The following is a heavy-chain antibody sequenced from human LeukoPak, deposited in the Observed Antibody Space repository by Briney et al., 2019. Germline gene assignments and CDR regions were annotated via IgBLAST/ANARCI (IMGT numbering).Heavy chain of an antibody. CDR1: GGSFSDYF. D-gene: IGHD3-10*01. CDR2: IHHTDSP. Sequence: SETLSLTCTVSGGSFSDYFWSWIRQAPGKGLEWIGYIHHTDSPNYNPSLKSRVTMSDDTSKNQLSFRLKSVTAADTAVYYCARGRFDGALWFGEFSGSYYFDFWGQGSLVTVSS. V-gene: IGHV4-59*01. CDR3: ARGRFDGALWFGEFSGSYYFDF. J-gene: IGHJ4*02.